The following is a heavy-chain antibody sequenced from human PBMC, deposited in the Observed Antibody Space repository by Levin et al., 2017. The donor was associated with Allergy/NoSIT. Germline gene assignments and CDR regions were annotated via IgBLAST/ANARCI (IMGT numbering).Heavy chain of an antibody. V-gene: IGHV3-30*04. CDR2: ISYDGSNK. D-gene: IGHD1-26*01. CDR1: GFTFSSYA. Sequence: GGSLRLSCAASGFTFSSYAMHWVRQAPGKGLEWVAVISYDGSNKYYADSVKGRFTISRDNSKNTLDLQMNSLRAEDTAVYYCARAKNREATAQAYFDYWGQGTLVTVSS. J-gene: IGHJ4*02. CDR3: ARAKNREATAQAYFDY.